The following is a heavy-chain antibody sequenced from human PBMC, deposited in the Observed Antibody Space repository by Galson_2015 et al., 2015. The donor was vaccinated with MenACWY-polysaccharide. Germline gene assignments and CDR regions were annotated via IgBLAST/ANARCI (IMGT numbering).Heavy chain of an antibody. Sequence: SLRLSCAASGFTFSRYWMTWVRQPPGKGLEWVANIKQDGREKYYVDSVKGRFTISRDNTKNSLYLRMNSLRPEDTAVYYCARLLSYYFDYWGQGTLVTVSS. CDR1: GFTFSRYW. J-gene: IGHJ4*02. CDR3: ARLLSYYFDY. CDR2: IKQDGREK. V-gene: IGHV3-7*01.